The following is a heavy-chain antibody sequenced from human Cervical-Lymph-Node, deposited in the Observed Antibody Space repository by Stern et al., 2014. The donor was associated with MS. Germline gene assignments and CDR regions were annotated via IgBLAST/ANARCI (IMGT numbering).Heavy chain of an antibody. CDR3: ASDREYFDHLWGSYRFAPPGK. CDR1: GFSVASNY. D-gene: IGHD3-16*02. CDR2: IYSDGSP. J-gene: IGHJ4*02. V-gene: IGHV3-53*01. Sequence: EVQLEESGGGLIQPGGSLRLSCATSGFSVASNYMRWVRQAPGKGLEWVSVIYSDGSPYYSDSVKARCTISRDNAKNTTFLQMNSLRVEDTAVYYCASDREYFDHLWGSYRFAPPGKWGQGTRVTVSS.